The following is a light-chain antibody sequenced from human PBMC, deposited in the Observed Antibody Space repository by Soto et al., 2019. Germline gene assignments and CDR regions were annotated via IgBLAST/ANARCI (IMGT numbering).Light chain of an antibody. V-gene: IGKV1-8*01. CDR2: AAS. CDR3: QQYYSYPLP. Sequence: IQMTQSPSSVTASVGDRVTITCRASQGISSYLAWYQQKPGKAPKLLIYAASTLQSGVPSRFSGSGSGTDFTLTISCLQSEDFATYYCQQYYSYPLPFGQGTRLEIK. J-gene: IGKJ5*01. CDR1: QGISSY.